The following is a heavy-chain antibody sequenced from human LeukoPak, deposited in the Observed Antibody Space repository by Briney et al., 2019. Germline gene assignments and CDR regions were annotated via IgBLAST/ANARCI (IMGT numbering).Heavy chain of an antibody. CDR3: AREVLPYYYGSGSPNYFDY. J-gene: IGHJ4*02. CDR2: ISSSGSTI. Sequence: PGGSLRLSCAASGFTFSSYEMNWVRQAPGKGLEWVSYISSSGSTIYYADSVKGRFTISRDNAKNSLYLQMNSLRAEETAVYYCAREVLPYYYGSGSPNYFDYWGQGTLVTVSS. V-gene: IGHV3-48*03. CDR1: GFTFSSYE. D-gene: IGHD3-10*01.